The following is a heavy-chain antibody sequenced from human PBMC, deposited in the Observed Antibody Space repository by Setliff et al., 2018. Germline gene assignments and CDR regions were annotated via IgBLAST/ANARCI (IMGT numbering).Heavy chain of an antibody. D-gene: IGHD2-15*01. CDR2: ISSSGSFE. CDR3: AKTPPTDWYFDL. CDR1: AFTFSRYS. J-gene: IGHJ2*01. Sequence: GGSLRLSCVASAFTFSRYSMNWVRQAPGKGLEWVSSISSSGSFEFYADSVKGRFTISRDNANNSMSLQMSSLRVEDTAVYYCAKTPPTDWYFDLWGRGTLVTVSS. V-gene: IGHV3-21*01.